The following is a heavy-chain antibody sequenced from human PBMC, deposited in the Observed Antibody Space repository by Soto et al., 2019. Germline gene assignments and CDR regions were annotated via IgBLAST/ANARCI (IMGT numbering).Heavy chain of an antibody. CDR3: AREGYSSSWYLA. V-gene: IGHV3-30*03. Sequence: GGSLRLSCAASGFTFSSYGMHWVRQAPGKGLEWVAVISYDGSNKYYADSVKGRFTISRDNSKNTLYLQMNSLRAEDTAVYYCAREGYSSSWYLAWGQGTLVTVSS. CDR2: ISYDGSNK. CDR1: GFTFSSYG. D-gene: IGHD6-13*01. J-gene: IGHJ5*02.